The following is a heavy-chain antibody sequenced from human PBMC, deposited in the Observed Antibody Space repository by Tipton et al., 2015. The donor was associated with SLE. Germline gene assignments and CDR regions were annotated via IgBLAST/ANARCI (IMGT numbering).Heavy chain of an antibody. CDR1: GGSISSYY. D-gene: IGHD3-3*01. J-gene: IGHJ4*02. CDR2: IYYSGST. CDR3: ARFFPSPVTLRRYYFDY. Sequence: TLSLTCTVSGGSISSYYWSWIRQPPGKGLEWIGYIYYSGSTNYNPSLKSRVTISVDTSKNQFSLKLSSVTAADTAVYYCARFFPSPVTLRRYYFDYWGQGTLVTVSS. V-gene: IGHV4-59*12.